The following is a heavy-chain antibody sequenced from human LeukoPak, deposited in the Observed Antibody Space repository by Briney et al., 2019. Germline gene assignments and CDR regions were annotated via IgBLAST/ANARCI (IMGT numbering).Heavy chain of an antibody. D-gene: IGHD3-22*01. CDR2: IYPDDSDT. CDR1: GYSFTTYW. V-gene: IGHV5-51*01. Sequence: GESLKISCKGSGYSFTTYWIGWVRQMPGKGLEWMGIIYPDDSDTRYSPSFQGQVTISADKSISTAYLQWSSLKASDTAMYYCARSVPIAEEAFDYWGQGTLVTVSS. CDR3: ARSVPIAEEAFDY. J-gene: IGHJ4*02.